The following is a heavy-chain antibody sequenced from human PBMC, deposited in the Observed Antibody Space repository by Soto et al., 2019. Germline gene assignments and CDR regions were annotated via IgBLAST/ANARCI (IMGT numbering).Heavy chain of an antibody. D-gene: IGHD6-6*01. Sequence: GASVKVSCKASGYTFTSYGISWVRQAPGQGLEWMGWISAYNGNTNYAQKLQGRVTMTTDTSTSTAYMELRSLRSDDTAVYYCARDLSSGSSSAHNWFDPWGQGTLVT. CDR1: GYTFTSYG. V-gene: IGHV1-18*04. J-gene: IGHJ5*02. CDR2: ISAYNGNT. CDR3: ARDLSSGSSSAHNWFDP.